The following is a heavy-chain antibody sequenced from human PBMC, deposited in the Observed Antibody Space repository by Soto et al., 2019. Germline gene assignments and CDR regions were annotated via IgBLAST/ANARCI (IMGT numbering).Heavy chain of an antibody. V-gene: IGHV3-21*01. D-gene: IGHD6-19*01. CDR2: ISSSSSYI. CDR1: GFTFSSYS. Sequence: GGSLRLSCAASGFTFSSYSMNWVRQAPGKGLEWVSSISSSSSYIYYADSVKGRFTISRDNAKNSLYLQMNSLRAEDTAVYYCARKGSSGFYYYGMDVWGQGTTVTVSS. CDR3: ARKGSSGFYYYGMDV. J-gene: IGHJ6*02.